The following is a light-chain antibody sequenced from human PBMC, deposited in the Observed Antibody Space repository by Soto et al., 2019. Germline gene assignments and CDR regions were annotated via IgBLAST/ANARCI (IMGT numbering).Light chain of an antibody. V-gene: IGKV3-15*01. J-gene: IGKJ2*01. Sequence: EMVLTQSPATLSVSPGGRVTLPCRASQSASREMAWYQQRPGQAPRILIYGASTRATGVPARFSGSGSGTEFTLTISSLQPEDSAVYYCHVRFTVGQGTKLEIK. CDR3: HVRFT. CDR1: QSASRE. CDR2: GAS.